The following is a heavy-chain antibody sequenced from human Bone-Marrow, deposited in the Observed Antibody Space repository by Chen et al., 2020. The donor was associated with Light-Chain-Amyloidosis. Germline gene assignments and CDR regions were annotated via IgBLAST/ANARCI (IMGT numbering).Heavy chain of an antibody. CDR1: GYTFPNYW. Sequence: KGSGYTFPNYWLGWVRQMPGKGLEWMGVIYPDDSDARYSPSFEGQVTISADKSITTAYLQWRSLKASDTAMYYCARRRDGYNFDYGGQGTLVTVSS. CDR3: ARRRDGYNFDY. J-gene: IGHJ4*02. CDR2: IYPDDSDA. V-gene: IGHV5-51*01. D-gene: IGHD5-12*01.